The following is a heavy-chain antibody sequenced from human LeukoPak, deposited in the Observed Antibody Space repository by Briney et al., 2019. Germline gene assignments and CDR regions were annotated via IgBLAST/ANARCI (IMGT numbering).Heavy chain of an antibody. Sequence: GGSLRLSCAASGFTLSTYAMSWVRQAPGKGLEWVSAISGSGGSTYYADSVKGRFTISRDNSKKTVYLQMNSLRAEDTAVYYCAKDRLRFDYWGQGTLDTVSS. J-gene: IGHJ4*02. D-gene: IGHD4-17*01. CDR2: ISGSGGST. CDR1: GFTLSTYA. V-gene: IGHV3-23*01. CDR3: AKDRLRFDY.